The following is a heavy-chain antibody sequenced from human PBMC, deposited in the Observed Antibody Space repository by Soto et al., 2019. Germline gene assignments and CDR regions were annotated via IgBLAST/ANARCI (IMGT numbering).Heavy chain of an antibody. CDR1: GYTFTDYY. J-gene: IGHJ2*01. Sequence: QVQLVQSGAEVKKPGASVKVSCKASGYTFTDYYIHWVRQAPGQGLEWMGWIDPQSGGTHNAQKFQGWVTMTRDTSITTFYMDLSRLTSDDTAVYYCARDPGRKESHWYFDFWGRGTLVTVSS. CDR3: ARDPGRKESHWYFDF. V-gene: IGHV1-2*04. CDR2: IDPQSGGT.